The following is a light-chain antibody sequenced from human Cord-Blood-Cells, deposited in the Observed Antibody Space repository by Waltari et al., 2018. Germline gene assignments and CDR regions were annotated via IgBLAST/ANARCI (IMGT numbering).Light chain of an antibody. J-gene: IGLJ2*01. CDR2: DVS. Sequence: QSALTQPRSVSGSPGQSGTISCTGTSSDVGGYNYVSWYQQHPGKAPQLMIYDVSKRSAGAPDRFSGYKSGNAASMTICGVEAEDEDDYYCCSYAGSDPVVFGGGTKLTVL. CDR3: CSYAGSDPVV. V-gene: IGLV2-11*02. CDR1: SSDVGGYNY.